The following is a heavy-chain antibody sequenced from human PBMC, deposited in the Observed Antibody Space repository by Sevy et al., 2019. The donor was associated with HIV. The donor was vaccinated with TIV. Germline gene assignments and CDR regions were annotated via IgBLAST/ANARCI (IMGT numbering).Heavy chain of an antibody. CDR1: GYTFTNNY. Sequence: ASVKVSCKASGYTFTNNYMHWVRQAPGQGLEWMGLINPSGGTTSFAQRFQGRLTMTTDTPTSTVYMELSSLRSEDTAVYYCARGTLTYYYGGGSSGYPDFVWWGQGTLVTVSS. J-gene: IGHJ4*02. V-gene: IGHV1-46*01. CDR3: ARGTLTYYYGGGSSGYPDFVW. D-gene: IGHD3-10*01. CDR2: INPSGGTT.